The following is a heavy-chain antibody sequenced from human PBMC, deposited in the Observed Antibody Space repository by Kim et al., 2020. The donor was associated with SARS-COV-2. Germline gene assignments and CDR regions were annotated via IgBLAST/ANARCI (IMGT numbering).Heavy chain of an antibody. J-gene: IGHJ4*02. CDR2: IRNKANSYTT. Sequence: GGSLRLSCAVSGFIFSDHYIDWVRQVPGKGLEWAGVIRNKANSYTTEYAASVKGRFTISRDDSQNSLYLHMNSLKTEDTAVYYCCRRLSIGYWDYWGQGTLVTVSS. V-gene: IGHV3-72*01. CDR1: GFIFSDHY. CDR3: CRRLSIGYWDY. D-gene: IGHD3-22*01.